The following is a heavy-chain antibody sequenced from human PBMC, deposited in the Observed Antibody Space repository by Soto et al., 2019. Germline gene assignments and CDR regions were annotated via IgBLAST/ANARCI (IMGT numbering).Heavy chain of an antibody. CDR1: GFTFSSYA. Sequence: QVQLVESGGGVVQPGRSLRLSCAASGFTFSSYAMHWVRQAPGKGLEWVAVISYDGSNKCYADSVKGRFTISRDNSKNTLYLQMNSLRAEDTAVYYCARGILYQGRYYDFWSGYYADYWGQGTLVTVSS. CDR2: ISYDGSNK. V-gene: IGHV3-30-3*01. D-gene: IGHD3-3*01. J-gene: IGHJ4*02. CDR3: ARGILYQGRYYDFWSGYYADY.